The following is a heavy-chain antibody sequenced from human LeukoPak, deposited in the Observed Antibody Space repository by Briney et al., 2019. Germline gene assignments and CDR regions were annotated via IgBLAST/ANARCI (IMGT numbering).Heavy chain of an antibody. Sequence: SETLSLTCTVSGGSISSYYWSWIRQPPGKGLEWIGYIYYSGSTSYNPSLYSRVTISVDTSKNQFSLKLSSVTAADTAVYYCARHGTSGTNLNWFDPWGQGTLVTVSS. CDR2: IYYSGST. V-gene: IGHV4-59*08. CDR3: ARHGTSGTNLNWFDP. D-gene: IGHD1-1*01. CDR1: GGSISSYY. J-gene: IGHJ5*02.